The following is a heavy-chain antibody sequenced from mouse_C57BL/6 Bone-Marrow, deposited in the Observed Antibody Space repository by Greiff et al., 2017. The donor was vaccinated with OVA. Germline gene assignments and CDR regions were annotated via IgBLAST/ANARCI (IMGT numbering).Heavy chain of an antibody. Sequence: QVQLQQPGAELVRPGSSVKLSCKASGYTFTSYWMDWVKQRPGQGLEWIGNIYPSDSETHYNQKFKDKATLTVDKSSSTAYMQLSSLTSEDSAVYYCARPHYYGSYYAMDYWGQGTSVTVSS. CDR1: GYTFTSYW. J-gene: IGHJ4*01. D-gene: IGHD1-1*01. V-gene: IGHV1-61*01. CDR3: ARPHYYGSYYAMDY. CDR2: IYPSDSET.